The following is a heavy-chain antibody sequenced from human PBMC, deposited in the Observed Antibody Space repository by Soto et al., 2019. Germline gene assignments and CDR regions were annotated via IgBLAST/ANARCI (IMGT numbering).Heavy chain of an antibody. CDR2: IGVGSGYT. CDR3: AADATAWQQMVPSDY. Sequence: QMQLEQSGPEVKKPATSVKVSCKASGFTFTSSAFQWVRQARGQRLEWIGWIGVGSGYTNYAQRFQDRVTLTRDMSTATPYMEMSRLTSEDTAIYYCAADATAWQQMVPSDYWGQGTLVTVSS. CDR1: GFTFTSSA. D-gene: IGHD2-8*01. J-gene: IGHJ4*02. V-gene: IGHV1-58*01.